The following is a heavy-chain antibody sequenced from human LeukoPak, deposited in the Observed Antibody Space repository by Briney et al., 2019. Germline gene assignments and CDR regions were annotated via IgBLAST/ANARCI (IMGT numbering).Heavy chain of an antibody. J-gene: IGHJ4*02. CDR3: ARGALYGVEEEFDY. CDR2: IYTSGST. D-gene: IGHD4-17*01. CDR1: GGSISSYY. Sequence: TSETLSLTCTVSGGSISSYYRSWIRQPAGKGLEWIGRIYTSGSTNYNPSLKSRVTMSVDTSKNQFSLKLSSVTAADTAVYYCARGALYGVEEEFDYWGQGTLVTVSS. V-gene: IGHV4-4*07.